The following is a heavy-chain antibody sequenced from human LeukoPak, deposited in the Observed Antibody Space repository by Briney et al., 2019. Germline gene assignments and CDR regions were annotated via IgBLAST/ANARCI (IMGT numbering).Heavy chain of an antibody. Sequence: SETLSLTCTVSGGSISSYYWSWIRQPPGKGLEWIGYIYYSGSTNYNPSLKSRVTISVDKSKNQFSLKLSSVTAADTAVYYCAKSNSYGLVDIWGQGTMVTVSS. D-gene: IGHD3-16*02. V-gene: IGHV4-59*12. CDR3: AKSNSYGLVDI. CDR1: GGSISSYY. J-gene: IGHJ3*02. CDR2: IYYSGST.